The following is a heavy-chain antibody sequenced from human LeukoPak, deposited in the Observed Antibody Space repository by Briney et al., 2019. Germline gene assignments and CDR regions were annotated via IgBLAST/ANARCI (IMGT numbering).Heavy chain of an antibody. J-gene: IGHJ3*02. CDR2: FDPEDGET. Sequence: GASVKVSCKVSGYTLTDLSMHWVRQAPGKGLEWMGGFDPEDGETIYAQKFQGRVTMTEDTSTDAAYMELSSLRSEDTAVYYCATDRWELLPRAFDIWGQGTMVTVSS. CDR1: GYTLTDLS. D-gene: IGHD1-26*01. V-gene: IGHV1-24*01. CDR3: ATDRWELLPRAFDI.